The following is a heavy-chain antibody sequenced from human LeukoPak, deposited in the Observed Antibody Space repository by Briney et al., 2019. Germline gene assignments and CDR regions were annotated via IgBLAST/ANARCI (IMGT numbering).Heavy chain of an antibody. CDR2: ISGSGGST. V-gene: IGHV3-23*01. D-gene: IGHD3-10*01. CDR1: GFTFSSYA. CDR3: AKMVRGVMGVFDY. J-gene: IGHJ4*02. Sequence: GGSLRLSCAASGFTFSSYAMSWVRQAPGKGLEWVSAISGSGGSTYYADSVKGRFTISRDNSKNTLYLQVNSLRAEDTAVYYCAKMVRGVMGVFDYWGQGTLVTVSS.